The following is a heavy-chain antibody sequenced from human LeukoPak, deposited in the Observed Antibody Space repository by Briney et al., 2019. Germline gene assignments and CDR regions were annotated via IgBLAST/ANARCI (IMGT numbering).Heavy chain of an antibody. Sequence: GGSLRLSCAASGFTFRSYSMNWARQAPGKGLEWVSSISSSSSYIYYADSVKGRFTISRDNAKNSLYLQMNSLRAEDTAVYYCARKCSGGSCYEDYWGQGTLVIVSS. CDR3: ARKCSGGSCYEDY. V-gene: IGHV3-21*01. CDR1: GFTFRSYS. CDR2: ISSSSSYI. J-gene: IGHJ4*02. D-gene: IGHD2-15*01.